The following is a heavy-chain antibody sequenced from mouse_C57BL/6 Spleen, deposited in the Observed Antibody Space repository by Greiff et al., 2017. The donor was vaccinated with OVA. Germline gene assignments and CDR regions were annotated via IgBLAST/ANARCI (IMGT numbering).Heavy chain of an antibody. CDR3: ARGAYDYDGWFAY. CDR1: GYSITSGYD. J-gene: IGHJ3*01. D-gene: IGHD2-4*01. V-gene: IGHV3-1*01. CDR2: ISYSGST. Sequence: EVKLMESGPGMVKPSQSLSLTCTVTGYSITSGYDWHWIRHFPGNKLEWMGYISYSGSTNYNPSLKSRISITHDTSKNHFFLKLNSVTTEDTATYYCARGAYDYDGWFAYWGQGTLVTVSA.